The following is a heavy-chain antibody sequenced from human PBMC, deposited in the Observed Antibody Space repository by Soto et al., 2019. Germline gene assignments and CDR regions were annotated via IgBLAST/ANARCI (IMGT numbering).Heavy chain of an antibody. CDR2: IGTGGDT. D-gene: IGHD6-13*01. CDR3: ARGYSRSPGYAGLDV. V-gene: IGHV3-13*01. Sequence: EVQLVASGGGLVQPGGSLRLSCAASGFTFNNYDMHWVRQTTGKGLEWVSMIGTGGDTFYPGSVKGRLTISRENAKNSVYLQMNSLRAGDTAVYYCARGYSRSPGYAGLDVWGQGTTVTVSS. J-gene: IGHJ6*02. CDR1: GFTFNNYD.